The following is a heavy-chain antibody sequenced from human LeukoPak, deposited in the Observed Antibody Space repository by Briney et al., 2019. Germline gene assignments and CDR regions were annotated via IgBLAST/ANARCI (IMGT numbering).Heavy chain of an antibody. V-gene: IGHV4-39*01. J-gene: IGHJ5*02. Sequence: PSETLSLTCTVSGGSISSNSYSWTWIRQPPGKGLEWIGSIYYSGNTYYNSSLKSRVTISIDTSKNQFSLRLTSVTAADTAVYYCSRYSTSLGWFDPWGQGTLVTVSS. CDR2: IYYSGNT. D-gene: IGHD6-6*01. CDR3: SRYSTSLGWFDP. CDR1: GGSISSNSYS.